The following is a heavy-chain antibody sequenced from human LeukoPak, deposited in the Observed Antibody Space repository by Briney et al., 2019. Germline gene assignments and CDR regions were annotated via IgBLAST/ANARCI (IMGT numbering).Heavy chain of an antibody. Sequence: PGGSLRLSCSASGFTFSSYAMSWVRQAPGKGLEWVSAISGSGGSTYYADSVKGRFTISRDNSKNTLYLQMNSLRAEDTAVYYCVYDPGVYYFDYWGQGTLVTVSS. CDR3: VYDPGVYYFDY. V-gene: IGHV3-23*01. CDR2: ISGSGGST. J-gene: IGHJ4*02. D-gene: IGHD3-3*01. CDR1: GFTFSSYA.